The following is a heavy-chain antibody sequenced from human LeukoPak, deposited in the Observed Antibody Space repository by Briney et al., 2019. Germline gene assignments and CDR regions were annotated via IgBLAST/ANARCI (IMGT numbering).Heavy chain of an antibody. CDR2: IYPGGSDA. V-gene: IGHV5-51*01. CDR1: EYSFSTYW. J-gene: IGHJ4*02. D-gene: IGHD4-17*01. Sequence: GESLKISCEGSEYSFSTYWIGWVRQMPGKGLEWMGIIYPGGSDARYSPSFQGQVTISADKSISTAYLQWSSLKASDTAMYYCARRDYYGDSRDYWGRGTLVTVSS. CDR3: ARRDYYGDSRDY.